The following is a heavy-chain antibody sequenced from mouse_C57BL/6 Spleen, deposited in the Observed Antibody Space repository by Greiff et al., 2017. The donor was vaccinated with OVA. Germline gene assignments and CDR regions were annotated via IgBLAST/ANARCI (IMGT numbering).Heavy chain of an antibody. Sequence: EVMLVESGGGLVQPGGSLSLSFAASVFTFTVYYLSWVRQPPGKSLEWLGFLRNKANGYTTEYRASVKGRFTISRDNSQSILYLQMNALRAEDSATYYCARYLGYFDYWGQGTTLTVSS. CDR2: LRNKANGYTT. V-gene: IGHV7-3*01. CDR3: ARYLGYFDY. J-gene: IGHJ2*01. CDR1: VFTFTVYY.